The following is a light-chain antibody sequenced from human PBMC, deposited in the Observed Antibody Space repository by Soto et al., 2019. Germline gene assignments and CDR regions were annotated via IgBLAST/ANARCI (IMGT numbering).Light chain of an antibody. Sequence: EIVMTQFPNTLSLSPGERVTLSCRASQSVSSNLAWYQQKPGQAPSLLIYGAFTRATGIPARFSGTGSGTEFTLTISSLQSEDFALYYCQQYNDWPLTFGQGTKVDI. CDR2: GAF. J-gene: IGKJ1*01. V-gene: IGKV3-15*01. CDR3: QQYNDWPLT. CDR1: QSVSSN.